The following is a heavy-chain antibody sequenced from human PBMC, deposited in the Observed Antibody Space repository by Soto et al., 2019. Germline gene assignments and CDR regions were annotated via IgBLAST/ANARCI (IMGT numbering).Heavy chain of an antibody. V-gene: IGHV2-26*01. CDR1: GFSLSNARMG. Sequence: QVTLKESGPVLVKPTETLTLTCTVSGFSLSNARMGVSWIRQPPGKALEWLAHIFSNDEKSYSTSLKSRLTISXXTXKXXVVLTMTNMDPVDTATYYCARTVLNDYGDYEPFDYWGQGTLVTVSS. D-gene: IGHD4-17*01. CDR3: ARTVLNDYGDYEPFDY. J-gene: IGHJ4*02. CDR2: IFSNDEK.